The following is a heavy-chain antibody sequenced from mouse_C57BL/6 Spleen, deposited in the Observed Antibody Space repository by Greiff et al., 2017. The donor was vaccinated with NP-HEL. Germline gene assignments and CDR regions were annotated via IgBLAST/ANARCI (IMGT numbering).Heavy chain of an antibody. CDR2: IYPGDGDT. J-gene: IGHJ1*03. V-gene: IGHV1-82*01. CDR3: ARSPLHGSSYSYWYFDV. CDR1: GYAFSSSW. D-gene: IGHD1-1*01. Sequence: QVQLKESGPELVKPGASVKISCKASGYAFSSSWMNWVKQRPGKGLEWIGRIYPGDGDTNYNGKFKGKATLTADKSSSTAYMQLSSLTSEDSAVYFCARSPLHGSSYSYWYFDVWGTGTTVTVSS.